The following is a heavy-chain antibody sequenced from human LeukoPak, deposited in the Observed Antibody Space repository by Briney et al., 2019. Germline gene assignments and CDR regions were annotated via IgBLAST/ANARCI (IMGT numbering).Heavy chain of an antibody. J-gene: IGHJ4*02. CDR3: ARGSRAAAGLNY. Sequence: SETLSLTCAVYGGSFSGYYWSWIRQPPGKGLEWIGEINHSGSTNYSPSLKSRVTISVDTSKNQFSLKLSSVTAADTAVYYCARGSRAAAGLNYWGQGTLVTVSS. CDR2: INHSGST. V-gene: IGHV4-34*01. D-gene: IGHD6-13*01. CDR1: GGSFSGYY.